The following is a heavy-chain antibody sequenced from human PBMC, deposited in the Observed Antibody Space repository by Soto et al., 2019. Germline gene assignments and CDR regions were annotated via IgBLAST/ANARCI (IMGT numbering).Heavy chain of an antibody. D-gene: IGHD4-4*01. Sequence: EVQLLESGGGLVQSGGSLRLSCAASGFTFSSFAMNWVRQAPGKGLEWVSTISVSGDTTTYADSVKGRFTISRDNSMDTLYLQMTSPRAEATALYFCAKDGVAGVTTVSSFDSWCQGTRVTVSS. V-gene: IGHV3-23*01. J-gene: IGHJ5*01. CDR2: ISVSGDTT. CDR1: GFTFSSFA. CDR3: AKDGVAGVTTVSSFDS.